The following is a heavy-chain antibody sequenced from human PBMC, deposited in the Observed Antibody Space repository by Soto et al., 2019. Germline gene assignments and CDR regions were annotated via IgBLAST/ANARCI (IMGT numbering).Heavy chain of an antibody. CDR1: GYSFTTYW. D-gene: IGHD6-19*01. V-gene: IGHV5-10-1*01. CDR2: IDPSDSYT. Sequence: ESLKISCKGSGYSFTTYWITWVRQMPGKGLEWMGRIDPSDSYTNYSPSFQGHVIISVDKSSSTAYMQLSSLRPSDTAMYYCARASKYNSPAPDGNWGQGTLVTVSS. CDR3: ARASKYNSPAPDGN. J-gene: IGHJ4*02.